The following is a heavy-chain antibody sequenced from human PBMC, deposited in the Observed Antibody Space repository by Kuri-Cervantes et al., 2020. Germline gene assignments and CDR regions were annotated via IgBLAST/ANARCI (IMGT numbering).Heavy chain of an antibody. D-gene: IGHD3-3*01. CDR1: GFAVNSHS. CDR3: ARDAGQSAYDFWGAYYH. Sequence: GGSMRLSCAAYGFAVNSHSMSWVRQAPGKGLEWVANRKEDGNEKYYVDSVKGRFTISRDNAKNSLYLQLNSLRAEDTAVYYCARDAGQSAYDFWGAYYHWGQGTLVTVSS. V-gene: IGHV3-7*01. J-gene: IGHJ5*02. CDR2: RKEDGNEK.